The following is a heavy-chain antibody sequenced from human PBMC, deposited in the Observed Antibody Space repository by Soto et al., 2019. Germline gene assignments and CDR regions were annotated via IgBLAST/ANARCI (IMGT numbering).Heavy chain of an antibody. CDR3: ARDLPSRRDLDY. D-gene: IGHD3-3*01. CDR1: GFTFSSYS. J-gene: IGHJ4*02. Sequence: PGGSLRLSCAASGFTFSSYSMNWVRQAPGKGLEWVSSISSSSSYIYYADSVKGRFTISRDNAKNSLYLQMNSLRAEDTAVYYCARDLPSRRDLDYWGQGTPVTVSS. CDR2: ISSSSSYI. V-gene: IGHV3-21*01.